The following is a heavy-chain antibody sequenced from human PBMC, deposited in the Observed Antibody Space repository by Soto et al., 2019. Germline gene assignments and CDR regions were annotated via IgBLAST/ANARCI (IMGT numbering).Heavy chain of an antibody. CDR2: IYYSGST. CDR1: GGSTSSSSYY. V-gene: IGHV4-39*01. CDR3: GRGDSGYENFDY. J-gene: IGHJ4*02. D-gene: IGHD5-12*01. Sequence: PSETLSLTCNVSGGSTSSSSYYWGWLRQPPGKGLEWIGSIYYSGSTYYNPSLKSRVTISVDTSKNQFSLEQSAVTAADTAVYYCGRGDSGYENFDYWGQGTLVTVSS.